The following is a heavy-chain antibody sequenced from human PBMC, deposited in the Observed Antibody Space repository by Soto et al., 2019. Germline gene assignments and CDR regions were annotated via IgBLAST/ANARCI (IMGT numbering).Heavy chain of an antibody. V-gene: IGHV1-3*01. CDR3: GRSTRVYYFDY. CDR2: INAGNGNT. D-gene: IGHD1-1*01. CDR1: GYTFTSYA. J-gene: IGHJ4*02. Sequence: ASVKVSCKASGYTFTSYAMHWVRQAPGQRLEWMGWINAGNGNTKYSQKFQGRVTITRDTSASTAYMELSSLRSEDTAVYYCGRSTRVYYFDYWGQGTLVTVSS.